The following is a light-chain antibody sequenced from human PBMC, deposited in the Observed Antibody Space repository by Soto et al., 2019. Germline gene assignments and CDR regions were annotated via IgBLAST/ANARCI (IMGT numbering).Light chain of an antibody. CDR3: QQYFTNPLT. Sequence: DIVMTQSPDSLAVSLGERATINCMSSQSLLYSANTKNYVAWYQQKPGQPPKLLIYWASTRESGVPDRFSGSGSGTDFTLTISSLQAEDVAVYYCQQYFTNPLTFGPGTKVDI. CDR1: QSLLYSANTKNY. CDR2: WAS. J-gene: IGKJ3*01. V-gene: IGKV4-1*01.